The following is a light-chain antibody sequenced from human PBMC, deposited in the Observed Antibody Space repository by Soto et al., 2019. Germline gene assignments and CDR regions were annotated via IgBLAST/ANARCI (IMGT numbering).Light chain of an antibody. CDR1: NSNIGSHT. J-gene: IGLJ1*01. V-gene: IGLV1-44*01. CDR2: SNN. CDR3: AAWDDSLNGFYV. Sequence: QSVLTQPTSASGTPGQRVTMSCSGGNSNIGSHTVNWYQPLPGTAPTLLIFSNNQRPSGVPARFSGSKSGTSASLAISWLQSGDEGDYYCAAWDDSLNGFYVFGTGTKVTVL.